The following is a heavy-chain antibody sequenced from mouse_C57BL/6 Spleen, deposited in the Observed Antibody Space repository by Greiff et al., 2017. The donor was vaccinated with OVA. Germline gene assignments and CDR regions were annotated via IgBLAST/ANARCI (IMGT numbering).Heavy chain of an antibody. V-gene: IGHV10-1*01. CDR2: IRSKSNNYAT. J-gene: IGHJ4*01. CDR3: VRQGIYYYGSSYVDAMDY. D-gene: IGHD1-1*01. Sequence: DVMLVESGGGLVQPKGSLKLSCAASGFSFNTYAMNWVRQAPGKGLEWVARIRSKSNNYATYYADSVKDRFTISRDDSESMLYLQMNNLKTEDTAMYYCVRQGIYYYGSSYVDAMDYWGQGTSVTVSS. CDR1: GFSFNTYA.